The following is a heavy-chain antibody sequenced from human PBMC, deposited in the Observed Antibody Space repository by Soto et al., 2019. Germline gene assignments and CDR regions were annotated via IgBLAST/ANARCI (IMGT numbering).Heavy chain of an antibody. D-gene: IGHD2-15*01. CDR2: ISGSGGST. CDR1: GFTFSSYA. J-gene: IGHJ4*02. Sequence: EVQLLESGGGLVQPGGSLRLSCAASGFTFSSYAMSWVRQAPGKGLEWVSAISGSGGSTYEADSVTGRFTISRDNSKNTLYLQMNSLRAEDTAVYYCAKDSTARGIVVVVAATAPVVGFDYWGQGTLVTVSS. V-gene: IGHV3-23*01. CDR3: AKDSTARGIVVVVAATAPVVGFDY.